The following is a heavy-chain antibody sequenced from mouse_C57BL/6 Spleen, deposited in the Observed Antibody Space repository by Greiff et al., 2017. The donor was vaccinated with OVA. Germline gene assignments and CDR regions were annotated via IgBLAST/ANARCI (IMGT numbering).Heavy chain of an antibody. CDR3: ARGPFYYYGNGGAMDY. CDR1: GYTFTDYY. D-gene: IGHD1-1*01. V-gene: IGHV1-26*01. Sequence: VQLKQSGPELVKPGASVKISCKASGYTFTDYYMNWVKQSHGKSLEWIGDINPNNGGTSYNQKFKGKATLTVDKSSSTAYMELRSLTSEDSAVYYCARGPFYYYGNGGAMDYWGQGTSVTVSS. J-gene: IGHJ4*01. CDR2: INPNNGGT.